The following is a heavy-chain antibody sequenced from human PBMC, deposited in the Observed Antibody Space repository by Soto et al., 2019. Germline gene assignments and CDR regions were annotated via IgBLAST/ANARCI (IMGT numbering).Heavy chain of an antibody. CDR2: ISSSGNTI. J-gene: IGHJ4*02. CDR3: AKMSSENYYDPVFS. V-gene: IGHV3-11*01. Sequence: QVQLVESGGGLVQTSGSLRIACVASGFTFSDYYMSWVRQAPGKGLEWVSYISSSGNTIYYADSVKGCFTISRDNAKNSVYLQMTSLRAEDTALYFCAKMSSENYYDPVFSWGQGTLVTVSS. D-gene: IGHD3-22*01. CDR1: GFTFSDYY.